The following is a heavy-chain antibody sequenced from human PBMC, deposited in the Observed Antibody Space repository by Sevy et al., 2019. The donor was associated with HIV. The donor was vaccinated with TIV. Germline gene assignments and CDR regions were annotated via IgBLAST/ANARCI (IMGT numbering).Heavy chain of an antibody. CDR3: ARSDNLDH. V-gene: IGHV1-46*02. CDR2: VNPTGAST. CDR1: GYSFNNYY. J-gene: IGHJ4*02. Sequence: ASVKVSCKASGYSFNNYYLHWVRQAPGQGLEWIGRVNPTGASTYYAQKFRGRVTISSVMSTGTVYLELSSLRSDDTAVYYWARSDNLDHWGQGTLVTVSS. D-gene: IGHD2-21*01.